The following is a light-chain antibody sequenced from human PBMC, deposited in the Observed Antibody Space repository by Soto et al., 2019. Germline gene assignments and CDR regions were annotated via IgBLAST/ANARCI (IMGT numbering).Light chain of an antibody. CDR3: QSYDSSNHRV. V-gene: IGLV6-57*03. CDR2: EDN. Sequence: NFMLTQPHSVSESPGKTVTISCTRSSVSIASNYVQWYQQRPGSAPTTVIYEDNQRPSGVPDRFSGSIDSSSNSASLTISGLKTEDEADYYCQSYDSSNHRVFGGGTKLTVL. CDR1: SVSIASNY. J-gene: IGLJ3*02.